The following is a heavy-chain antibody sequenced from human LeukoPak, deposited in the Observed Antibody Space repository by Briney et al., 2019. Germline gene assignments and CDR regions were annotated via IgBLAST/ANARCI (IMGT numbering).Heavy chain of an antibody. CDR2: LYTGGGT. Sequence: GGSLRLSCAASGFTFSSSAMSWVRQAPGKGLEWVSVLYTGGGTDHADSVKGRFTISRDNSKNTLSLQMNSLRAEDTAIYYCTRSGYRHPYHFDSWGQGTLVTVSS. D-gene: IGHD3-22*01. CDR3: TRSGYRHPYHFDS. CDR1: GFTFSSSA. V-gene: IGHV3-53*01. J-gene: IGHJ4*02.